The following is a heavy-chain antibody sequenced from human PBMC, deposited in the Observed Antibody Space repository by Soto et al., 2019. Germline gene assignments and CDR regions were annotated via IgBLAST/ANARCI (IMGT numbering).Heavy chain of an antibody. CDR1: GGSISSGGYY. D-gene: IGHD3-10*01. CDR2: IYYSGST. Sequence: SETLSLTCTVSGGSISSGGYYWSWIRQHPGKGLEWIGYIYYSGSTYYNPSLKSRVTISVDTSKNQFSLKLSSVTASDTAVYYCARVATMVRGVIIQYNWFDPWGQGTLVTVSS. J-gene: IGHJ5*02. CDR3: ARVATMVRGVIIQYNWFDP. V-gene: IGHV4-31*03.